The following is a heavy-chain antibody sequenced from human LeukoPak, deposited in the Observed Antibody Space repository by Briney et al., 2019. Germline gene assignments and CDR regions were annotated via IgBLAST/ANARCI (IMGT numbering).Heavy chain of an antibody. J-gene: IGHJ3*02. CDR3: ARRYYDSSGYYGYVFDI. V-gene: IGHV1-69*01. D-gene: IGHD3-22*01. Sequence: SVKVSCKASGGTFSSYAISWVRQAPGQGLEWMGGIIPIFGTANYAQKFQGRVTITADESTSTAYMELSSLRSEDTAVYYCARRYYDSSGYYGYVFDIWGQGTMVTVSS. CDR2: IIPIFGTA. CDR1: GGTFSSYA.